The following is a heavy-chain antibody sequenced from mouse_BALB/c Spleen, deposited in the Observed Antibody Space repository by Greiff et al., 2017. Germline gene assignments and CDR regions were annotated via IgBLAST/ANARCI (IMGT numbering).Heavy chain of an antibody. J-gene: IGHJ1*01. CDR2: ISYSGST. V-gene: IGHV3-8*02. CDR3: ARNYGNYWYFDV. Sequence: DVKLQESGPSLVKPSQTLSLTCSVTGDSITSGYWNWIRKFPGNKLEYMGYISYSGSTYCNPSLKSRISITRDTSKNQYYLQLNSVTTEDTATYYCARNYGNYWYFDVWGAGTTVTVSS. D-gene: IGHD2-1*01. CDR1: GDSITSGY.